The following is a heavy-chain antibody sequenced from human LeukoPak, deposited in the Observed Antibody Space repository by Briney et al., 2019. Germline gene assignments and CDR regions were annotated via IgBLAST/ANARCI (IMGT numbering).Heavy chain of an antibody. CDR2: IYHSGST. CDR3: ASIRYYYDSSGTRGYFDY. Sequence: PSETLSLTCTVSGYSISSGYYWDWIRQPPGKGLEWIGSIYHSGSTYYNPSLKSRVTISVDTSKNQFSLKLSSVTAADTAVYCCASIRYYYDSSGTRGYFDYWGQGTLVTVSS. V-gene: IGHV4-38-2*02. D-gene: IGHD3-22*01. J-gene: IGHJ4*02. CDR1: GYSISSGYY.